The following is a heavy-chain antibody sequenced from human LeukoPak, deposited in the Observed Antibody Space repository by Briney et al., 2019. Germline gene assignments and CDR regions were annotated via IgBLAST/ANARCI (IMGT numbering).Heavy chain of an antibody. Sequence: PSETLSLTCTVSGGSISSYYWSWIRQPAGKGLEWIGRIYTSGSTNYNPSLKSRVTMSVDTSKNQFSLKLSSVTAADTAVYYCARAQRPYCSSTGCYKPYYYYMDVWGKGTTVTVSS. CDR3: ARAQRPYCSSTGCYKPYYYYMDV. V-gene: IGHV4-4*07. D-gene: IGHD2-2*02. CDR2: IYTSGST. CDR1: GGSISSYY. J-gene: IGHJ6*03.